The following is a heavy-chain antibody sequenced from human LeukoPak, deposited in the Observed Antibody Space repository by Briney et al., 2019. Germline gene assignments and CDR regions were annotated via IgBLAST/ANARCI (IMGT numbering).Heavy chain of an antibody. Sequence: TSETLSLTCAVSGGSISSGGYSWSWIRQPPGEGLEWIGYIYHSGSTYYNPSLKSRVTISVDRSKNQFSLKLSSVTAADTAVYYCARRYGSGSDYYYYGMDVWGQGTTVTVSS. D-gene: IGHD3-10*01. J-gene: IGHJ6*02. V-gene: IGHV4-30-2*01. CDR2: IYHSGST. CDR3: ARRYGSGSDYYYYGMDV. CDR1: GGSISSGGYS.